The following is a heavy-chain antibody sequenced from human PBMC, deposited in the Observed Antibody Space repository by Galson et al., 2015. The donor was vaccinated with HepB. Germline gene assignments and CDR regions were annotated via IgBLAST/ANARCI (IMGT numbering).Heavy chain of an antibody. J-gene: IGHJ4*02. V-gene: IGHV3-30*03. CDR3: AGEYCSGGSCYSPLDY. D-gene: IGHD2-15*01. CDR1: GFTFSTYG. CDR2: ISYDGTNK. Sequence: SLRLSCAASGFTFSTYGMHWVRQAPGKGLEWVALISYDGTNKHYAASLKGRFAIPRDNAKNTLYLQMNSVRAEDTGIYYCAGEYCSGGSCYSPLDYWGRGTLVTVSS.